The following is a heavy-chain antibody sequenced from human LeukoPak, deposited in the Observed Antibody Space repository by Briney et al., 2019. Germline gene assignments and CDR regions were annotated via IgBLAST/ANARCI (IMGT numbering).Heavy chain of an antibody. J-gene: IGHJ4*02. Sequence: PGGSLRLSCAASGFTFSSYSMNWVRQAPGKGLGWVSSISSSGSHMYYANSVKGRFTISRDNAKNSLYLQMNSLRAEDTAVYYCARLTFGGVIGFDYWGQGTLVTFSS. CDR3: ARLTFGGVIGFDY. V-gene: IGHV3-21*01. CDR1: GFTFSSYS. CDR2: ISSSGSHM. D-gene: IGHD3-16*02.